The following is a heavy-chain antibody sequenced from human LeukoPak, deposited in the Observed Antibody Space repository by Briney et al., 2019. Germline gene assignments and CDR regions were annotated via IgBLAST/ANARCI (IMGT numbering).Heavy chain of an antibody. D-gene: IGHD6-13*01. CDR2: IYYSGST. J-gene: IGHJ4*02. CDR1: GGSISSSSYY. Sequence: PSETLSLTCTVSGGSISSSSYYWGWIRQPPGKGLEWIGSIYYSGSTYYNPSLKSRVTISVDTSKNQFPLKLSSVTAADTAVYYCASTYSSSWYYFDYWGRGTLVTVSS. V-gene: IGHV4-39*01. CDR3: ASTYSSSWYYFDY.